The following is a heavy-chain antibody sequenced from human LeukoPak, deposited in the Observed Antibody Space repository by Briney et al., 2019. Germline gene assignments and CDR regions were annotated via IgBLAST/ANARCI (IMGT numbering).Heavy chain of an antibody. V-gene: IGHV1-2*06. J-gene: IGHJ5*02. CDR2: INPNSGGT. CDR3: ARAAGAPIALMVYAMGNWFDP. Sequence: ASVKVSCKASGYTFTGYYMHWVRQAPGQGLEWMGRINPNSGGTNYAQKFQGRVTMTRDTSISTAYMELSRLRSDDTAVYYCARAAGAPIALMVYAMGNWFDPWGQGTLVTVSS. D-gene: IGHD2-8*01. CDR1: GYTFTGYY.